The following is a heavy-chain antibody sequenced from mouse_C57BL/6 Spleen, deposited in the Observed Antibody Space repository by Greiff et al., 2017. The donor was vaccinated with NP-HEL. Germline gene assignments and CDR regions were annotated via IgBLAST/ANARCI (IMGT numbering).Heavy chain of an antibody. CDR3: ARNYGSSHYYAMDY. D-gene: IGHD1-1*01. CDR2: IDPSDSYT. CDR1: GYTFTSYW. V-gene: IGHV1-50*01. Sequence: VQLQQPGAELVKPGASVKLSCKASGYTFTSYWMQWVKQRPGQGLEWIGEIDPSDSYTNYNQKFKGKATLTVDTSSSTAYMQLSSLTSEDSAVYYCARNYGSSHYYAMDYWGQGTSVTVSS. J-gene: IGHJ4*01.